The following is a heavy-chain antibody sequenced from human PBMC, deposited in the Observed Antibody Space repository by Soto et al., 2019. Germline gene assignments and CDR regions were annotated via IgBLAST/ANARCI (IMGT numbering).Heavy chain of an antibody. CDR1: GFSLTTSGVG. CDR2: IYWDDDK. CDR3: ANSRYRRSSLSS. V-gene: IGHV2-5*02. J-gene: IGHJ4*02. D-gene: IGHD6-6*01. Sequence: SGPTLVNPTQTLTLTCTFSGFSLTTSGVGVGWIRQPPGKALEWLALIYWDDDKRYSPSLKSRLTITKDISKNQVVLTMTNMEPVDTGTYYCANSRYRRSSLSSWGQGNLVTVSS.